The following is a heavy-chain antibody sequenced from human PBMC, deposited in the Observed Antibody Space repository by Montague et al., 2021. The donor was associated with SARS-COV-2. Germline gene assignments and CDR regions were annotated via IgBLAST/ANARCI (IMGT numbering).Heavy chain of an antibody. Sequence: SETLSLTCTVSGGSISSYYWSWIRQPPGKGLKWIGYIYYSGSTNXNPSLKSRVTILVDMSKNQFSLKLSSVTAADTAVYYCARGMGGSYLYYFDYWGQGTLVTVSS. CDR3: ARGMGGSYLYYFDY. V-gene: IGHV4-59*01. J-gene: IGHJ4*02. D-gene: IGHD1-26*01. CDR2: IYYSGST. CDR1: GGSISSYY.